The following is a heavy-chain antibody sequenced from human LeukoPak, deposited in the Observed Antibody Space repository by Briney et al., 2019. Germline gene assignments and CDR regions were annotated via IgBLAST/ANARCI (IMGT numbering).Heavy chain of an antibody. CDR2: ISSSSSYI. D-gene: IGHD2-2*01. Sequence: GGSLRLSCASSGLTFSSYSMNGVRQAPGRGLEGVASISSSSSYIYYADSVKGRFTISRDNAKITLYLQMNSLRAEDTAVYYCARGVCSSTSCYYDYWGQGTLVTVSS. CDR3: ARGVCSSTSCYYDY. CDR1: GLTFSSYS. V-gene: IGHV3-21*04. J-gene: IGHJ4*02.